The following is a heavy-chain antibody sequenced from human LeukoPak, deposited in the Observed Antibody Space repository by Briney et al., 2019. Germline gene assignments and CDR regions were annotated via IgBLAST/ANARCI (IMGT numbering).Heavy chain of an antibody. CDR1: GYTFTGYY. CDR2: INPNSGGT. V-gene: IGHV1-2*02. D-gene: IGHD6-19*01. Sequence: GASVKVSCKASGYTFTGYYMHWVRQAPGQGLEWMGWINPNSGGTNYAQKFQGRVTMTRDTSISTAYMELSRLRSDDTAVYYCARGERSPYSSGWYAVYWGQGTLVTVSS. J-gene: IGHJ4*02. CDR3: ARGERSPYSSGWYAVY.